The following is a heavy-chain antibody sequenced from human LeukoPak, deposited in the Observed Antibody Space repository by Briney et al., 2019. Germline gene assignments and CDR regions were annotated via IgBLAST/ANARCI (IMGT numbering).Heavy chain of an antibody. CDR3: ARSPVTFWQQLPTQRYYYYYMDV. V-gene: IGHV1-69*05. CDR1: GGTFSSYA. J-gene: IGHJ6*03. Sequence: ASVKVSCKASGGTFSSYAISWVRQAPGQGLEWMGGIIPIFGTANYAQKFQGRVTITTDESTSTAYMELSSLRSEDTAVYYCARSPVTFWQQLPTQRYYYYYMDVWGKGTTVTVSS. CDR2: IIPIFGTA. D-gene: IGHD6-13*01.